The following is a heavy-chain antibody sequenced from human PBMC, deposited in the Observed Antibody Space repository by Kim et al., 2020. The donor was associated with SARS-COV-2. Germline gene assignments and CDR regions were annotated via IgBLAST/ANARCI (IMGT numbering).Heavy chain of an antibody. J-gene: IGHJ3*02. CDR1: GGSISSSSYY. D-gene: IGHD5-12*01. V-gene: IGHV4-39*07. Sequence: SETLSLTCTISGGSISSSSYYWGWIRQPPGKGLEWIGSIYYSGSTYYNPSLKSRVTISVDTSKNQFSLKLSSVTAADTAVYYCLPYDRGSAFDIWGQGTMVTVSS. CDR2: IYYSGST. CDR3: LPYDRGSAFDI.